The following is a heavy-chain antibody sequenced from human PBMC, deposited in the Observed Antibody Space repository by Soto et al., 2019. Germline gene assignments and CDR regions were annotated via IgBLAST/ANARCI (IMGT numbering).Heavy chain of an antibody. J-gene: IGHJ2*01. CDR2: IKQDGSEK. Sequence: EVQLVESGGGLVQPGGSLRLSCAASGFTFSSYWMSWVRQAPGKGLEWVANIKQDGSEKYYVDSVKGRFTISRDNAKNSLYLQMSSLRAEDTAVYYWARGDYEFADWYFDLWGRGTLVTVSS. V-gene: IGHV3-7*01. CDR3: ARGDYEFADWYFDL. CDR1: GFTFSSYW. D-gene: IGHD4-17*01.